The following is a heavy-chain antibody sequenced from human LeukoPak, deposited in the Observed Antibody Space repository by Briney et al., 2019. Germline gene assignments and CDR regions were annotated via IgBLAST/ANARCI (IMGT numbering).Heavy chain of an antibody. CDR1: GFTFSSYA. V-gene: IGHV3-23*01. D-gene: IGHD6-13*01. CDR2: ISGSGGST. J-gene: IGHJ4*02. Sequence: GGSLRLSCPASGFTFSSYAMSWVRQAPAKGLEWVSAISGSGGSTYYADSVKGRFTISRDNSKNTLYLQMNSLRAEDTAVYYCAKESLRIAAAGPDFDYWGQGTLVTVSS. CDR3: AKESLRIAAAGPDFDY.